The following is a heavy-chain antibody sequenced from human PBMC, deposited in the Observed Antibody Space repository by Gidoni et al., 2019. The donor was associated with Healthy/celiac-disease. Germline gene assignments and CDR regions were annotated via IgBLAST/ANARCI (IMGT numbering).Heavy chain of an antibody. J-gene: IGHJ4*02. V-gene: IGHV4-34*01. Sequence: QVQLQQWGAGLLKPSETLSLTCAVYGGSFSGYYWSWIRQPPGKGLEWIGEINHSGSTNYNPSLKSRVTISVDTSKNQFSLKLSSVTAADTAVYYCARGPTGREFGGVIAPGSDFDYWGQGTLVTVSS. D-gene: IGHD3-16*02. CDR2: INHSGST. CDR1: GGSFSGYY. CDR3: ARGPTGREFGGVIAPGSDFDY.